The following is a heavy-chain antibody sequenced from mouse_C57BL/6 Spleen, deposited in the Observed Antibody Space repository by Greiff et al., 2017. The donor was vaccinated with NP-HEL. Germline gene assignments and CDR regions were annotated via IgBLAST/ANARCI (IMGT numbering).Heavy chain of an antibody. J-gene: IGHJ1*03. V-gene: IGHV1-18*01. CDR3: ARGGSRYYWYFDV. CDR2: INPNNGGT. D-gene: IGHD1-1*01. Sequence: VQLKESGPELVKPGASVKIPCKASGYTFTDYNMDWVKQSHGKSLEWIGDINPNNGGTIYNQKFKGKATLTVDKSSSTAYMELRSLTSEDTAVYYCARGGSRYYWYFDVWGTGTTVTVSS. CDR1: GYTFTDYN.